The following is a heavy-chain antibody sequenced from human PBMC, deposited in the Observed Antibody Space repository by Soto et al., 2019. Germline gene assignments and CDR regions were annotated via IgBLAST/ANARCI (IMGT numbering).Heavy chain of an antibody. Sequence: QVQLVQSGAEVKRPGSSVKVSCESSGATFNSYVISWVRQAPGQGLEWMGGIIPIIGVTHYAQKFQGRVTISALSSMGTAYMQLTNLGFDDTALYYCARESLGAKGADHWGQGTLVTVSS. CDR1: GATFNSYV. D-gene: IGHD3-16*01. CDR3: ARESLGAKGADH. V-gene: IGHV1-69*17. J-gene: IGHJ4*02. CDR2: IIPIIGVT.